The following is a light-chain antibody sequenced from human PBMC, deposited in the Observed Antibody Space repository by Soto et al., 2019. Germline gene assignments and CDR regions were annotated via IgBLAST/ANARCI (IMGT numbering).Light chain of an antibody. CDR2: DVS. CDR1: SSDVGGYNY. J-gene: IGLJ1*01. Sequence: QLVLTQPASVSGSPGQSITISCTGTSSDVGGYNYVSWYQQHPGKAPKLMIYDVSNRPSGVSNRFSGSKSGNTASLTISGLQAEDEADYYCSSYTSSSTLYVFGTGTKVTVL. V-gene: IGLV2-14*01. CDR3: SSYTSSSTLYV.